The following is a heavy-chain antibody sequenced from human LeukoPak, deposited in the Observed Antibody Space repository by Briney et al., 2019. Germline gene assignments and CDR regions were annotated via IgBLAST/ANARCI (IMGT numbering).Heavy chain of an antibody. Sequence: SETLSLTCAVYGGSFSGYYWSCLRQPPGKGLEWIGEINHSGSTNYNPSLMSRVTISVDTSKNQFSLKLSSVTAADTAVYYCARVYYDSSGYYYIHFDYWGQGTLVTVSS. D-gene: IGHD3-22*01. V-gene: IGHV4-34*01. J-gene: IGHJ4*02. CDR2: INHSGST. CDR3: ARVYYDSSGYYYIHFDY. CDR1: GGSFSGYY.